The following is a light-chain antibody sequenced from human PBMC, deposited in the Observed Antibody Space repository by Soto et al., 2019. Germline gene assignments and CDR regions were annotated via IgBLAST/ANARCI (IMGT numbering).Light chain of an antibody. V-gene: IGKV3-15*01. CDR2: GAS. Sequence: EIVMTQSPATLSVSPGERVTLSCRASQSVSSNLAWYQQKPGQAPRLLIYGASTRATGIPARFSGGGSEREFTITISSLQSEDFVVYYCQQYHNWPPRTFGQGTKVEIK. CDR3: QQYHNWPPRT. CDR1: QSVSSN. J-gene: IGKJ1*01.